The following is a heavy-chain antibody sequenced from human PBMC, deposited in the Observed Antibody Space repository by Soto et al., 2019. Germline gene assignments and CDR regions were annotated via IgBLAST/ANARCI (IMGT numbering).Heavy chain of an antibody. D-gene: IGHD3-10*01. CDR3: AKDGYYGSGSYRHFDY. J-gene: IGHJ4*02. CDR1: GFTFSSYA. V-gene: IGHV3-23*01. CDR2: ISGSGGST. Sequence: GESLKISCAASGFTFSSYAMSWVRQAPGKGLEWVSAISGSGGSTYYADSVKGRFTISRDNSKNTLYLQMNSLRAEDTAVYYCAKDGYYGSGSYRHFDYWGQGTLVTVSS.